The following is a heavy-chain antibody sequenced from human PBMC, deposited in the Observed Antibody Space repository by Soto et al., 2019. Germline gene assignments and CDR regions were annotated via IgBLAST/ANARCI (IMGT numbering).Heavy chain of an antibody. V-gene: IGHV4-31*03. CDR3: ARGRGYSYGPYYFDY. J-gene: IGHJ4*02. Sequence: SETLSLTCTVSGGSISSEGYYWSWFRQLPGKGLEWIGDIYYSGTTYHDPSLRSRLTISGDASKNQFSLKLSSVTAADTALYYCARGRGYSYGPYYFDYWGQGTLVTVSS. CDR2: IYYSGTT. CDR1: GGSISSEGYY. D-gene: IGHD5-18*01.